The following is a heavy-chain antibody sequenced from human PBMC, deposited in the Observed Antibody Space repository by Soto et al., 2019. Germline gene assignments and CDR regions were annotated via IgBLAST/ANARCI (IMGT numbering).Heavy chain of an antibody. Sequence: ASVKVSCKASGYTFTSYGISWVRQAPGQGLEWMGWISAYNGNTNYAQKLQGRVTMTTDTSTSTAYMKLRSLRSDDTAVYYCARGGAVDIVVVPATSYYYYMDVWGKGTTVTVSS. D-gene: IGHD2-2*03. CDR2: ISAYNGNT. J-gene: IGHJ6*03. CDR1: GYTFTSYG. CDR3: ARGGAVDIVVVPATSYYYYMDV. V-gene: IGHV1-18*01.